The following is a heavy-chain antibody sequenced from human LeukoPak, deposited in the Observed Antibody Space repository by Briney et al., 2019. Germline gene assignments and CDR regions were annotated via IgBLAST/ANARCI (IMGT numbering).Heavy chain of an antibody. Sequence: SETLSLTCAVYGGSFSGYYWSWIRQPPGKGLEWIGEINHSGSTNYNPSLKSQVTISVDTSKNQFSLKLSSVPAADTAVYYCARVYSSGYSDDYWGQGTLVTVSS. CDR3: ARVYSSGYSDDY. J-gene: IGHJ4*02. CDR2: INHSGST. D-gene: IGHD3-22*01. CDR1: GGSFSGYY. V-gene: IGHV4-34*01.